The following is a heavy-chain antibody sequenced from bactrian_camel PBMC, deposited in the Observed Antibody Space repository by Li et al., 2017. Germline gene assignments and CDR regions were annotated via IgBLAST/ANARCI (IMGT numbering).Heavy chain of an antibody. Sequence: VQLVESGGGSVQAGESLRLSCVVSGYRYSTYCMGWFRQVPGNEREPLASIDSDGRTSVADSVKGRFTISKDNAKNTLYLQMISLKTEDTAIYYCAAVFCAEAAVLGTPLKKDWTFGYWGQGTQVTVS. CDR3: AAVFCAEAAVLGTPLKKDWTFGY. V-gene: IGHV3S53*01. CDR1: GYRYSTYC. CDR2: IDSDGRT. D-gene: IGHD7*01. J-gene: IGHJ6*01.